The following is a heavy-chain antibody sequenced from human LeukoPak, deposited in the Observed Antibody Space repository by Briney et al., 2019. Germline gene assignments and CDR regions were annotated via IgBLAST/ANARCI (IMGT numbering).Heavy chain of an antibody. D-gene: IGHD3-3*01. Sequence: PGGSLRLSCAASGFTFSSYSMNWVRQAPGKGLEWVSYISSSSSTIYYADSVKGRFTISRDNAKNSLYLQMNSLRAEDTAVYYCAREMDDFWSGYSIPDAFDIWGQGTMVTVSS. CDR1: GFTFSSYS. V-gene: IGHV3-48*01. CDR3: AREMDDFWSGYSIPDAFDI. CDR2: ISSSSSTI. J-gene: IGHJ3*02.